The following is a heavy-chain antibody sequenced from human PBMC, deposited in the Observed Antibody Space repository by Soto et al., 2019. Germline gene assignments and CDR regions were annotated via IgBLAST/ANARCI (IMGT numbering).Heavy chain of an antibody. V-gene: IGHV4-34*01. Sequence: QVQLQQWGAGLLRPSETLSLTCAVYGGSFSGYYYNWVRQPPGKGLEWIGEINQSEATDYDPSLRSRVTISVDTTNTQVSLKLTSVTGAETAVYYCARGPGYRVSVSYYLDSWGQGTLVTVSS. D-gene: IGHD3-10*01. J-gene: IGHJ4*02. CDR3: ARGPGYRVSVSYYLDS. CDR2: INQSEAT. CDR1: GGSFSGYY.